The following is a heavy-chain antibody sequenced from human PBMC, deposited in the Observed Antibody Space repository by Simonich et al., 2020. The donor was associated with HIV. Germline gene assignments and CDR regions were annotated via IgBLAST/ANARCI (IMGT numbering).Heavy chain of an antibody. CDR1: GGSFSGYY. Sequence: QVQLQQWGAGLLKPSETLSLTCAVYGGSFSGYYWTWIRHPPGKGLEWIGEVLLRGGTYHKPSTRSRLTISLDTSKSQFSRKLTSVTAADTAVYFCARGTQRASWGYPPRHWFDTWGQGTLVTVSS. V-gene: IGHV4-34*12. CDR2: VLLRGGT. D-gene: IGHD7-27*01. J-gene: IGHJ5*02. CDR3: ARGTQRASWGYPPRHWFDT.